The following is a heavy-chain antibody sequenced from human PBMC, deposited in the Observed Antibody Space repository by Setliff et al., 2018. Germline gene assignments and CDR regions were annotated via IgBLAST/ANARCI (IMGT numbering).Heavy chain of an antibody. CDR1: GYNFLDYW. D-gene: IGHD3-22*01. J-gene: IGHJ2*01. Sequence: LKISCKASGYNFLDYWIGWVRQMPGKGLEWMGIIYPDDSDARYSPSVQGPFTISADKSISTAYLQWSSLKASDTAFYYCARRRRFDSGGPRSPWYFDLWGRGTLVTVSS. CDR3: ARRRRFDSGGPRSPWYFDL. V-gene: IGHV5-51*01. CDR2: IYPDDSDA.